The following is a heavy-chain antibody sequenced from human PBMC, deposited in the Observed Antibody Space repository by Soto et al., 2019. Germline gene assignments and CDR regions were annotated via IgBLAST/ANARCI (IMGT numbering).Heavy chain of an antibody. V-gene: IGHV1-18*04. CDR3: ARDRAGPSGWAVPDRSSLDY. Sequence: QVQLVQSGAEVKKPGASVKVSCKASGYTFTSYGISWVRQAPGQGLEWMGWISAYNGNTNYAQKLQGRVTMTTDTSTSTAYMELRSLRSDDTAVYYCARDRAGPSGWAVPDRSSLDYWGQGTLVTVSS. J-gene: IGHJ4*02. CDR2: ISAYNGNT. CDR1: GYTFTSYG. D-gene: IGHD6-6*01.